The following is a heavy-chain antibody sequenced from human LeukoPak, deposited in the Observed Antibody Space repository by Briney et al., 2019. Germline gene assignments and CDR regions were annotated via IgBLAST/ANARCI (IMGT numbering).Heavy chain of an antibody. Sequence: ASVKVSCKASGYTFTSYYMHWVRQAPGQGLEWMGIIKPSGGSTSYAQKFQGRVTMTRDTSTSTVYMELRSLRSEDTAVYYCTKAGCSGGSCYSRDGMDVWGQGTTVTVSS. CDR2: IKPSGGST. CDR1: GYTFTSYY. CDR3: TKAGCSGGSCYSRDGMDV. J-gene: IGHJ6*02. D-gene: IGHD2-15*01. V-gene: IGHV1-46*01.